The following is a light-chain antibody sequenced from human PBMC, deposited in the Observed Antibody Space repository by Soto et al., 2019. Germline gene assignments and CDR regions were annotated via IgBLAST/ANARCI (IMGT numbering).Light chain of an antibody. CDR3: SSYTSTNTWV. CDR1: SSDVGSYNH. CDR2: EFS. Sequence: QSALTQPPSVSGSPGQSVTISCTGTSSDVGSYNHVSWYQQPPGTAPKLVIYEFSDRPSGVPDRFSGSKSGNTASLTISGLQAEDEADYYCSSYTSTNTWVFGGGTKLTVL. J-gene: IGLJ3*02. V-gene: IGLV2-18*02.